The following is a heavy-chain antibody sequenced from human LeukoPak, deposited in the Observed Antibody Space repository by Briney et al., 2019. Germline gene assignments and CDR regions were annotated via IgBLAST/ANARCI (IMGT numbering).Heavy chain of an antibody. J-gene: IGHJ4*02. CDR1: GGSFSGYY. Sequence: SETLSLTCAVYGGSFSGYYWSWIRRPPGKGLEWIGEINHSGSTNYNPSLKSRVTISVDTSKNQFSLKLSSVTAADTAVYYCARGTYDFWSGYSITPFDYWGQGTLVTVSS. CDR2: INHSGST. CDR3: ARGTYDFWSGYSITPFDY. V-gene: IGHV4-34*01. D-gene: IGHD3-3*01.